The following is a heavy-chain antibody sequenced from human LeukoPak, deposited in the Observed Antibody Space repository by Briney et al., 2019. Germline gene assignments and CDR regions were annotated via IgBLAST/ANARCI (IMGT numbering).Heavy chain of an antibody. J-gene: IGHJ6*03. V-gene: IGHV1-69*05. CDR2: IIPIFGAA. Sequence: ASVKVSCKASGGTFRSYAISWVPQAPGQGLEWMGGIIPIFGAANYAQKFQGRVTITTDESTSTAYMELSSLRSEDTAVYYCARYLSSGGYYYYYMDVWGKGTTVTVSS. CDR1: GGTFRSYA. D-gene: IGHD3-10*01. CDR3: ARYLSSGGYYYYYMDV.